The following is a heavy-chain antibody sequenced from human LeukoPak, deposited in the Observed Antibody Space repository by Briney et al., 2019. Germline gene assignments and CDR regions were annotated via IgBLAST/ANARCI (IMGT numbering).Heavy chain of an antibody. V-gene: IGHV1-2*04. J-gene: IGHJ6*02. CDR1: GYTFTGYY. CDR2: INPNSGGT. Sequence: ASVTVSCMASGYTFTGYYMHWVRQAPGQGLEWMGWINPNSGGTNYAQKFQGWVTMTRDTSISTAYMELSRLRSDDTAVYYCARVLGNYYYGMDVWGQGTTVTVSS. CDR3: ARVLGNYYYGMDV. D-gene: IGHD2/OR15-2a*01.